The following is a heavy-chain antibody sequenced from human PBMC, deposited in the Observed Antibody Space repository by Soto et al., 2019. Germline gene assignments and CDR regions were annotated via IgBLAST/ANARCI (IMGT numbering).Heavy chain of an antibody. V-gene: IGHV3-23*01. CDR1: GFTFSSYA. CDR3: AKDLAGKNWNNDADY. Sequence: EVQLLESGGGLVQPGGSLRLSCAASGFTFSSYAMSWVRQAPGKGLEWVSAISGSGGSTYYADSVKGRFTISRDNSKNTLYLKMNSMRDEDTAVYYCAKDLAGKNWNNDADYWGQGTLVTVSS. J-gene: IGHJ4*02. D-gene: IGHD1-1*01. CDR2: ISGSGGST.